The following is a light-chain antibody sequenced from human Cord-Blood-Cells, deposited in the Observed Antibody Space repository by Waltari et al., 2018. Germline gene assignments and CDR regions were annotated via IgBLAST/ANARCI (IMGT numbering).Light chain of an antibody. Sequence: DIQMTQSPSTLSASVGDRVTITCRASQSISSWLAWYQQKPGKAPKLLIYKASSLESGVPSRFGGSGSETEFTLNISSLQPDDFATYNCQQYNSYWTFGQGTKVEIK. V-gene: IGKV1-5*03. CDR3: QQYNSYWT. J-gene: IGKJ1*01. CDR1: QSISSW. CDR2: KAS.